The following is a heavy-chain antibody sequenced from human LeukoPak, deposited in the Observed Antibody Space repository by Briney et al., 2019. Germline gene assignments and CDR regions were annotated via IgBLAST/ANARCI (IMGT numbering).Heavy chain of an antibody. V-gene: IGHV1-69*13. CDR3: ARWELLPSNCYGMDV. CDR1: GGTFTSYA. D-gene: IGHD1-26*01. Sequence: ASVKVSCKASGGTFTSYAISWVRQAPGQGLEWMGGIIPIFGTANYAQKFQGRVTITADESTSTAYMELSSLRSEDTAVYYCARWELLPSNCYGMDVWGQGTTVTVSS. J-gene: IGHJ6*02. CDR2: IIPIFGTA.